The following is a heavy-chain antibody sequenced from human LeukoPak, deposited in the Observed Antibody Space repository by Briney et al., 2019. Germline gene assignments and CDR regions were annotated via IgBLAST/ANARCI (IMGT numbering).Heavy chain of an antibody. V-gene: IGHV1-8*02. CDR2: MNPNSGNT. Sequence: ASVKVSCKASGYTFTGYYMVWVRQATGQGPEWMGWMNPNSGNTGYAQKFQGRVTMTRNTSISTAYMELSSLRSEDTAVYYCARGRGVRGVIGNWFDPWGQGTLVTVSS. D-gene: IGHD3-10*01. CDR1: GYTFTGYY. J-gene: IGHJ5*02. CDR3: ARGRGVRGVIGNWFDP.